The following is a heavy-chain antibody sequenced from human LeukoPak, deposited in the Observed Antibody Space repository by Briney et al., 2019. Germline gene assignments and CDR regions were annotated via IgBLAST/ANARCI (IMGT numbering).Heavy chain of an antibody. J-gene: IGHJ3*02. V-gene: IGHV3-20*04. D-gene: IGHD2-21*02. CDR1: GFTFDDHG. Sequence: GGSLRLSCAASGFTFDDHGMTWVRQIPGKGLEWVSGINWNGGSTGYADSVRGRFTISRDNSKNTLYLQMNSLRAEDTAVYYCARALYCGGDCRHAFDIWGQGTMVTVSS. CDR2: INWNGGST. CDR3: ARALYCGGDCRHAFDI.